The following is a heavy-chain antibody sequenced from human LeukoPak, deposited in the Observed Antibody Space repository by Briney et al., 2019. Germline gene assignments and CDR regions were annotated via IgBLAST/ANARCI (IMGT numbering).Heavy chain of an antibody. CDR3: AKDLRRGWLVGADALDL. Sequence: PGGSLRLSCAASGFSFSHYGMHWVRQAPGKGLEWVAVVGYDESNEKYSDSVKGRFTISRDNSRNTLDLQMNSLGDEDTAVYFCAKDLRRGWLVGADALDLWGQGTMVIVS. V-gene: IGHV3-33*03. CDR2: VGYDESNE. D-gene: IGHD1-26*01. CDR1: GFSFSHYG. J-gene: IGHJ3*01.